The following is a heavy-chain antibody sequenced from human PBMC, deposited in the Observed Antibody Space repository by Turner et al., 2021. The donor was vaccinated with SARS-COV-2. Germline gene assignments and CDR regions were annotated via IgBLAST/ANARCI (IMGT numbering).Heavy chain of an antibody. CDR3: ARRSSRLGNWYFDL. CDR1: GGSISSSSYY. D-gene: IGHD2-15*01. Sequence: QLQLQESGPGLVKPSETLSLTRTVSGGSISSSSYYWGWIRQPPGKGLEWIGSMYYSGSTYYNPSLKSRVTISVDTSKYQFSLKLSSVTAADTAVYFCARRSSRLGNWYFDLWGRGTLVTVSS. CDR2: MYYSGST. V-gene: IGHV4-39*01. J-gene: IGHJ2*01.